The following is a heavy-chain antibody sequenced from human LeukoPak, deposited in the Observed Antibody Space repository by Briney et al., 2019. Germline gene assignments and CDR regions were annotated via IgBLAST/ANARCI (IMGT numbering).Heavy chain of an antibody. V-gene: IGHV3-30-3*01. Sequence: GGSLRLSCAASGFTFSSYAMHWVRQAPGKGLEWVAVISYDGSNKYYADSAKGRFTISRDNSKNALYLQMNSLRAEDTAVYYCAKEGEGLVEMATKEGLPYDYWGQGTLVTVSS. CDR2: ISYDGSNK. J-gene: IGHJ4*02. CDR3: AKEGEGLVEMATKEGLPYDY. CDR1: GFTFSSYA. D-gene: IGHD5-24*01.